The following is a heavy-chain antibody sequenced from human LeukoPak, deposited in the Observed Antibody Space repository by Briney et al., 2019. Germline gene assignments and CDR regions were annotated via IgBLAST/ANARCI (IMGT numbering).Heavy chain of an antibody. CDR1: GFTFSSYG. Sequence: PGGSLRLSCAASGFTFSSYGMHWVRQAPGKGLEWVAVIWYDGSNKYYADSVKGRFTISRDNSKNTLYLQMNSLRAEDTAVYYCARASQMTTVTTPVYWGQGTLVTVSS. CDR2: IWYDGSNK. D-gene: IGHD4-11*01. CDR3: ARASQMTTVTTPVY. J-gene: IGHJ4*02. V-gene: IGHV3-33*01.